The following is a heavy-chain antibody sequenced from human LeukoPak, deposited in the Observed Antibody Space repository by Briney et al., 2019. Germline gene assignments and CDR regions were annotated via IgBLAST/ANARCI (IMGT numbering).Heavy chain of an antibody. J-gene: IGHJ4*02. CDR2: ISWNSGSI. D-gene: IGHD5-18*01. Sequence: PGGSLRLSCAASGFTFDDYAMHWVRQALGKGLEWVSGISWNSGSIGYADSVKGRFTISRDNAKNSLYLQMNSLRAEDTALYYCAKGTAMVTAFDYWGQGTLVTVSS. CDR1: GFTFDDYA. V-gene: IGHV3-9*01. CDR3: AKGTAMVTAFDY.